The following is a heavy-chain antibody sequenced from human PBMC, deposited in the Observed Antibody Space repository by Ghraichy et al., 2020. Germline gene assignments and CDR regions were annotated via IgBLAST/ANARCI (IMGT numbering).Heavy chain of an antibody. CDR2: IIPIFGIA. D-gene: IGHD3-3*01. CDR1: GGTFSSYA. V-gene: IGHV1-69*10. J-gene: IGHJ6*02. Sequence: SVKVSCKASGGTFSSYAISWVRQAPGQGLEWMGGIIPIFGIANYAQKFQGRVTITADKSTSTAYMELSSLRSEDTAVYYCATTLRGEWLLSVYYYGMDVWGQGTTVTVSS. CDR3: ATTLRGEWLLSVYYYGMDV.